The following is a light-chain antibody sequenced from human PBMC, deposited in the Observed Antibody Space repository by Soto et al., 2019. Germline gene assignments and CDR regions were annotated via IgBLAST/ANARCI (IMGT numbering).Light chain of an antibody. CDR3: QQYGASPYT. CDR1: QSVSNRY. Sequence: EIVLTQSPGTLSLSPGERAILSCRASQSVSNRYLAWYQQKPGQTPRLLIYDASNRATGIPDRFSGSGSGTDFTLTISRLEPEDFAVYYCQQYGASPYTYGQGTKLEI. J-gene: IGKJ2*01. CDR2: DAS. V-gene: IGKV3-20*01.